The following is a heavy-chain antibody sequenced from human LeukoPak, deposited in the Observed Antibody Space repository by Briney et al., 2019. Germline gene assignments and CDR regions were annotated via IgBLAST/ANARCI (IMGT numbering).Heavy chain of an antibody. J-gene: IGHJ4*02. CDR1: GFTFSSYG. CDR3: ANDKDAGMIVATLGY. V-gene: IGHV3-30*18. Sequence: GRSLRLSCAASGFTFSSYGMHWVRQAPGKGLEWVAVISYDGSNKYYADSVKGRFTISRDNSKNTLYLQMNSLRAEDTAVYYCANDKDAGMIVATLGYWGQGTLVTVSS. D-gene: IGHD3-22*01. CDR2: ISYDGSNK.